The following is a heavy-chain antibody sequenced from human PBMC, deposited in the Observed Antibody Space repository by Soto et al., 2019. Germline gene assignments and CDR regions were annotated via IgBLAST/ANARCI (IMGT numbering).Heavy chain of an antibody. V-gene: IGHV3-23*01. CDR1: GFTFSNYV. CDR3: AKDRLATYYEFDH. J-gene: IGHJ4*02. D-gene: IGHD3-22*01. CDR2: ITGSGGAT. Sequence: GGSLRLSCAASGFTFSNYVMTWVRQAPGKGLEWVSGITGSGGATNYADSVKGRFTVSRDNSKNTVYLQMNSLRVEDTAVYFCAKDRLATYYEFDHWGQGTLVTVSS.